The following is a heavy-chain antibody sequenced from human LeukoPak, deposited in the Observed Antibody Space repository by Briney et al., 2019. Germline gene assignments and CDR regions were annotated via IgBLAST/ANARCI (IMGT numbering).Heavy chain of an antibody. Sequence: GGSLRLSCAVSGFTFTSNWMHWVRQAPGKGLVWVSRINRDGSSTDYADSVKGRFTISRDNAKNTLFLQMNSLRAEDTAVYYCARGSGGGDYWGQGALVTVSS. J-gene: IGHJ4*02. V-gene: IGHV3-74*01. D-gene: IGHD1-26*01. CDR3: ARGSGGGDY. CDR2: INRDGSST. CDR1: GFTFTSNW.